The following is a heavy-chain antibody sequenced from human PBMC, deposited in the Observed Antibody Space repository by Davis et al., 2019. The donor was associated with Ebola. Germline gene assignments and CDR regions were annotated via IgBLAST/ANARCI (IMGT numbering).Heavy chain of an antibody. D-gene: IGHD2-21*01. J-gene: IGHJ4*02. CDR2: IIPIFGTA. CDR1: GGTFSSYA. Sequence: AASVKVSCKASGGTFSSYAISWVRQAPGQGLEWMGGIIPIFGTANYAQKFQGRVTITADESTSTAYMELSSLRSEDTAVYYCARDRPGRGSDYYDYWGQGTLVTVSS. CDR3: ARDRPGRGSDYYDY. V-gene: IGHV1-69*13.